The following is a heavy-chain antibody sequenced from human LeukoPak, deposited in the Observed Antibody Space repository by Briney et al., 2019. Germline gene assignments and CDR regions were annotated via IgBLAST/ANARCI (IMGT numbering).Heavy chain of an antibody. V-gene: IGHV4-34*01. CDR1: GGSFSGYY. J-gene: IGHJ6*03. CDR3: ARHGGSSYGLGGLRAMDV. Sequence: SETLSLTCAVYGGSFSGYYWSWIRQPPGKGLEWIGEINHSGSTNYNPSLKSRVTISVDTSKNQFSLKLSSVTAADTAVYYCARHGGSSYGLGGLRAMDVWGKGTTATISS. CDR2: INHSGST. D-gene: IGHD5-18*01.